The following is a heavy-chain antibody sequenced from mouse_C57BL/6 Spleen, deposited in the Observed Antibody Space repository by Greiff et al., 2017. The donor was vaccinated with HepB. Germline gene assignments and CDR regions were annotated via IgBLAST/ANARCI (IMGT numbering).Heavy chain of an antibody. J-gene: IGHJ4*01. CDR1: GYPFSSHW. D-gene: IGHD4-1*01. Sequence: SGTVLARPGASVKMFCKTSGYPFSSHWMHWVKQRPGQGLEWIGAIYPGNSDTSYNQKFKGKAKLTAVTSASTAYMELSSLTNEDSAVYYCTRSLTGYYAMDYWGQGTSVTVSS. CDR2: IYPGNSDT. CDR3: TRSLTGYYAMDY. V-gene: IGHV1-5*01.